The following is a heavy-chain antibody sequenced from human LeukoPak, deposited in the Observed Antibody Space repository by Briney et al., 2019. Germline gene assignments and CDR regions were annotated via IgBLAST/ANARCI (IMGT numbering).Heavy chain of an antibody. V-gene: IGHV5-51*01. D-gene: IGHD3-22*01. J-gene: IGHJ4*02. CDR3: ARQGYDSSGYLVASGFVDY. CDR2: IYPGDSDT. Sequence: GESLKISCKGSGYSFTSYWIGWVRQMPGKGLEWMGIIYPGDSDTRYSPSFQGQVTISADKSISTAYLQWSSLKASDTAMYYCARQGYDSSGYLVASGFVDYWGQGTLVTVSS. CDR1: GYSFTSYW.